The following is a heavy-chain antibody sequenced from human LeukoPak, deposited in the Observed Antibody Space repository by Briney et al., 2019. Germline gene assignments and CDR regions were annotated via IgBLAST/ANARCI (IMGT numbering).Heavy chain of an antibody. CDR3: AKDRSAVTTGSTSDY. Sequence: PGGSLRLSCAASGFTFRSYAMSWARLAPGKGLEWVSAISGSGGSTYYADSVKGRFTISRDNSKNTLYLQMNSLRAEDTAVYYCAKDRSAVTTGSTSDYWGQGTLVTVSS. J-gene: IGHJ4*02. CDR2: ISGSGGST. CDR1: GFTFRSYA. D-gene: IGHD4-17*01. V-gene: IGHV3-23*01.